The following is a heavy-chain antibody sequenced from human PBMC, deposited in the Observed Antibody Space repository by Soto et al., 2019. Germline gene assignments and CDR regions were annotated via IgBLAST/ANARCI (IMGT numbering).Heavy chain of an antibody. D-gene: IGHD2-15*01. CDR1: GVTISTYY. Sequence: SETLSLTCAVSGVTISTYYWSWIRQPPGKGLEWIGYNYHSGTTNYNPSLKSRVTISVDTSKTQFSLRLTSVTAADTALYYRARHPTGFPNWIDPWGQGIMVTVSS. V-gene: IGHV4-59*08. CDR2: NYHSGTT. J-gene: IGHJ5*02. CDR3: ARHPTGFPNWIDP.